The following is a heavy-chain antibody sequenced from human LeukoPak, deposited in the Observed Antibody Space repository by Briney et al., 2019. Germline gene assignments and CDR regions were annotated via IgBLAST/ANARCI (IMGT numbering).Heavy chain of an antibody. CDR1: GFTFSSYN. CDR3: ARDLYRIVVVPHYFDY. V-gene: IGHV3-21*01. Sequence: PGGSLRLSCAASGFTFSSYNMNWVRQAPGRGLEWVSSITSSSSYIYYTDSVEGRCHISRDNAKISLYLQMNGLRAEDTCVYYCARDLYRIVVVPHYFDYWGQGTLVTVSS. J-gene: IGHJ4*02. D-gene: IGHD3-22*01. CDR2: ITSSSSYI.